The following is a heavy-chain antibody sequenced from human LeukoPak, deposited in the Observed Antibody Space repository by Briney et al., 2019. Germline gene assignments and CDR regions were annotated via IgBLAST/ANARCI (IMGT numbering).Heavy chain of an antibody. CDR3: AKDWSGFHY. CDR2: ISNDGRNK. J-gene: IGHJ4*02. CDR1: GFTLSSYG. V-gene: IGHV3-30*18. Sequence: GGSLRLSCSASGFTLSSYGMHWVRQAPGKGLEWVAAISNDGRNKYYADSVKGRFTISRDNPKNTLYLQINSLRAEDTAVYYCAKDWSGFHYWGQGTLVTVSS.